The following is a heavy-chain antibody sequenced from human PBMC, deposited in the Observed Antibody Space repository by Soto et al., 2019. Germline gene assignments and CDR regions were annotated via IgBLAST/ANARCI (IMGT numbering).Heavy chain of an antibody. CDR2: ITGNSDEI. V-gene: IGHV3-23*01. CDR1: GFTFSTYV. CDR3: VKRGANWGAFDV. J-gene: IGHJ3*01. Sequence: EMQLLESGGGLVQPGGSLRLSCAASGFTFSTYVMSWIRQAPGKGLEWVSSITGNSDEIFYAYSVRGRFTISRDNSNSRVYMPMNSLRAEDTALYYCVKRGANWGAFDVRCQGTVVSVSS. D-gene: IGHD1-26*01.